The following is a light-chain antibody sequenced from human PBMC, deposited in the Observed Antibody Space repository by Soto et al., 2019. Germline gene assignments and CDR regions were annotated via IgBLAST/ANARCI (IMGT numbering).Light chain of an antibody. V-gene: IGLV1-40*01. CDR3: QSYDSSLSGYV. CDR1: SSNIGAGYE. J-gene: IGLJ1*01. CDR2: ENT. Sequence: QSVLTQPPSVSEAPGQRVTISGTGSSSNIGAGYEAHWYQQVPGTAPKLLIYENTNRPSGVPDRFSGSKSGTSASLAITGLQAEDEAEYYCQSYDSSLSGYVFGTGTKLTVL.